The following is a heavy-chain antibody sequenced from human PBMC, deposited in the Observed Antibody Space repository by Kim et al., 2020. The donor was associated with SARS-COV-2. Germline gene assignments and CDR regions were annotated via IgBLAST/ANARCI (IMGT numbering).Heavy chain of an antibody. D-gene: IGHD3-3*01. CDR3: ARGWSGYYNY. Sequence: STNYNPSLKSRVTISIDTSKNQFSLKLSSVTAADTAVYYCARGWSGYYNYWGQGTLVTVSS. J-gene: IGHJ4*02. CDR2: ST. V-gene: IGHV4-34*01.